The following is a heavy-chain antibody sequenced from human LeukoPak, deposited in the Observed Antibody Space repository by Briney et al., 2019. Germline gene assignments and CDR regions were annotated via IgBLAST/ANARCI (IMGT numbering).Heavy chain of an antibody. J-gene: IGHJ4*02. V-gene: IGHV3-23*01. Sequence: GGSLRLSCAASGFNFGSYSMTWVRQAPGKGLEWVSGMSADSATTFYADSVKGRFTISRDNAKNTVFLQMSSLRAEDTALYYCARKSASGNYPLDYWGQGTLVTVSS. CDR3: ARKSASGNYPLDY. CDR2: MSADSATT. CDR1: GFNFGSYS. D-gene: IGHD3-10*01.